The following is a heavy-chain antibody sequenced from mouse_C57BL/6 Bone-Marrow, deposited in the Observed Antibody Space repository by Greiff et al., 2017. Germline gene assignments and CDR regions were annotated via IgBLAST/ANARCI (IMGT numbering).Heavy chain of an antibody. CDR3: TTGDWGFAY. CDR2: IDPEDGDT. J-gene: IGHJ3*01. V-gene: IGHV14-1*01. CDR1: GFNIKDYY. Sequence: EVKLMESGAELVRPGASVKLSCTASGFNIKDYYMHWVKQRPEQGLEWIGRIDPEDGDTEYAPKFQGKATMTADTSSNPAYLQLSSLTSEDTAVYYCTTGDWGFAYWGQGTLVTVSA.